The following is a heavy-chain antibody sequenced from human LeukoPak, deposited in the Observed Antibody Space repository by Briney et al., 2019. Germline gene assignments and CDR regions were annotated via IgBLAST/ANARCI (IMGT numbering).Heavy chain of an antibody. Sequence: ASVKVSCKASGYTFTGYYMHWVRQAPGQGLEGMGWINPNSGGTNYAQKFQGRVTMTRDTSISTAYIELGRLRSDDTALYYFCREWAAGAPYYFDNWGQGTMVTVSS. CDR1: GYTFTGYY. CDR2: INPNSGGT. J-gene: IGHJ4*02. CDR3: CREWAAGAPYYFDN. D-gene: IGHD1-26*01. V-gene: IGHV1-2*02.